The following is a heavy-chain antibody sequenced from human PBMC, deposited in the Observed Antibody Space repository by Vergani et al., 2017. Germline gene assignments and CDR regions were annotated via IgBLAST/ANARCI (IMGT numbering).Heavy chain of an antibody. Sequence: QVQLQESGPGLVKPSQTLSLTCTVSGGSISSGSYYWSWIRQPAGKGLEWIGRIYTSGSTNYNPSLKSRVAISVDTSKNQFSLKLISVTAADTAVYYCAKFSIASYYDILTGYRGWFDPWGQGTLVTVSS. CDR3: AKFSIASYYDILTGYRGWFDP. D-gene: IGHD3-9*01. V-gene: IGHV4-61*02. CDR1: GGSISSGSYY. CDR2: IYTSGST. J-gene: IGHJ5*02.